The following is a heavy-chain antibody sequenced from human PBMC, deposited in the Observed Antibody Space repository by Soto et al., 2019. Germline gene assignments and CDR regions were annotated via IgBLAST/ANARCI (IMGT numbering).Heavy chain of an antibody. CDR3: ARGNFCSGGSCYLLPGNYYYYYGMDV. D-gene: IGHD2-15*01. CDR1: GYTFTSYG. CDR2: ISAYNGNT. Sequence: ASVKVSCKASGYTFTSYGISWVRQAPGQGLEWMGWISAYNGNTNYAQKLQGRVTMTTDTSTSTAYMELRSLRSDGTAVYYCARGNFCSGGSCYLLPGNYYYYYGMDVWGQGTTVTVSS. V-gene: IGHV1-18*01. J-gene: IGHJ6*02.